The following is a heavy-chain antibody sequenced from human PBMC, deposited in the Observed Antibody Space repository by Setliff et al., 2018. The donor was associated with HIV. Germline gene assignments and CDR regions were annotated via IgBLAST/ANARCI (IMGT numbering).Heavy chain of an antibody. Sequence: PGGSLRLSCAASRFTFSSYEMNWVRQTPGKGLEWLSYISSSGSTIYYADSVKGRFTISRDNAKNSLYLQMNSLRAEDTAIYYCVRDLPLYSSTSTEAFDIWGQGTMVTVSS. CDR3: VRDLPLYSSTSTEAFDI. CDR1: RFTFSSYE. J-gene: IGHJ3*02. D-gene: IGHD6-13*01. V-gene: IGHV3-48*03. CDR2: ISSSGSTI.